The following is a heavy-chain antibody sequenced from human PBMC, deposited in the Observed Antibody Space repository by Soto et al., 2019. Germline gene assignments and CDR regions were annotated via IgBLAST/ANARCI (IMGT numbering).Heavy chain of an antibody. Sequence: ASVKVSCKASGYTFTGYYMHWVRQAPGHGLEWMGWINPNSGGTNYAQKFQGWVTMTRDTSISTAYMELSRLRSDDTAVYYCARDSGVYDFWSGYYDYWGQGTLVTVSS. CDR3: ARDSGVYDFWSGYYDY. J-gene: IGHJ4*02. CDR2: INPNSGGT. V-gene: IGHV1-2*04. D-gene: IGHD3-3*01. CDR1: GYTFTGYY.